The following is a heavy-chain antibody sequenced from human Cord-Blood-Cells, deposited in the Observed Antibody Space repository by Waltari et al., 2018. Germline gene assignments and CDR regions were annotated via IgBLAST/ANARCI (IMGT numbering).Heavy chain of an antibody. CDR3: AGCSSTSCYVAFDI. CDR1: GSTFTGYY. CDR2: INPNSGGT. J-gene: IGHJ3*02. V-gene: IGHV1-2*06. Sequence: QVQLVQSGAEGKKPGAYVKVACKASGSTFTGYYLPWVRQAPGQGLEWMGRINPNSGGTNYAQKFQGRVTMTRDTSISTAYMELSRLRSDDTAVYYCAGCSSTSCYVAFDIWGQGTMVTVSS. D-gene: IGHD2-2*01.